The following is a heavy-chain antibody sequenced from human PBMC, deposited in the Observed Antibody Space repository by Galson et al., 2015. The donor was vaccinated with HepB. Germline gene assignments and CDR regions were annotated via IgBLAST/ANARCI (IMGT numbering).Heavy chain of an antibody. CDR3: ASDPGQQLNTWSDP. J-gene: IGHJ5*02. D-gene: IGHD6-13*01. CDR2: ISSSSSII. CDR1: GFTFSSYG. Sequence: SLRLSCAASGFTFSSYGMNGVRGAPGEGLEWVSYISSSSSIIYDADSVKGPFTISRDNAKNSLYLQMNSLRAEDTAVYYCASDPGQQLNTWSDPWGQRTLLTVSS. V-gene: IGHV3-48*01.